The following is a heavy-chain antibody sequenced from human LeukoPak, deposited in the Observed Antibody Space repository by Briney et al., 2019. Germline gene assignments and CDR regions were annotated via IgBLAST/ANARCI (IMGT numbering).Heavy chain of an antibody. Sequence: QAGGSLRLSCAASGFTFSDYGMHWVRQAPGKGLEWVANIKQDGSEKYYVDSVKGRFTISRDNAKNSLYLQMNSLRAADTAVYYCAKCNGYNIHAMGNWGQGTLVTVSS. J-gene: IGHJ4*02. CDR1: GFTFSDYG. D-gene: IGHD5-24*01. CDR2: IKQDGSEK. V-gene: IGHV3-7*03. CDR3: AKCNGYNIHAMGN.